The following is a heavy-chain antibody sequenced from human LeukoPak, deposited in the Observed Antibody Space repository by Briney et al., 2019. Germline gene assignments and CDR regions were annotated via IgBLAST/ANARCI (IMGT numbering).Heavy chain of an antibody. CDR3: ARRDLSAKLELQENWFDP. CDR2: VCHSGSS. Sequence: SETLSLTCSVSGYSISSHYCWGWIRQPPGKGLEWIGSVCHSGSSFYNPSLKSRLAISIDTSKNEFSLKLSSLTAADTAVYHCARRDLSAKLELQENWFDPWGQGTLVTVSS. V-gene: IGHV4-38-2*02. D-gene: IGHD1-7*01. CDR1: GYSISSHYC. J-gene: IGHJ5*02.